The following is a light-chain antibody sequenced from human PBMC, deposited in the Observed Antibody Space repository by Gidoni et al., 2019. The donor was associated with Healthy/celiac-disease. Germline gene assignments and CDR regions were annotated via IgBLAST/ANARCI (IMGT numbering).Light chain of an antibody. Sequence: QSALTQPPSASGSPGQSVTSSCTGTSSDVGGYDYVSWYQQHPGKAPKLVIYEVNKRPSGVPDRFSASKSGNTASLTVSGLRADDEAHYYCASFAGNNIFVLGGGTRLTVL. CDR2: EVN. V-gene: IGLV2-8*01. CDR1: SSDVGGYDY. CDR3: ASFAGNNIFV. J-gene: IGLJ2*01.